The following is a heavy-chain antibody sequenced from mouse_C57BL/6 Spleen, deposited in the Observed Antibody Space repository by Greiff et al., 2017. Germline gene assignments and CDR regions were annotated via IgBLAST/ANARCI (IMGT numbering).Heavy chain of an antibody. D-gene: IGHD2-4*01. CDR1: GYAFSSSW. CDR3: ARWRYDWDY. CDR2: IYPGDGDT. J-gene: IGHJ2*01. V-gene: IGHV1-82*01. Sequence: VNVVESGPELVKPGASVKISCKASGYAFSSSWMNWVKQRPGKGLEWIGRIYPGDGDTNYNGKFKGKATLTADKSSSTAYMQLSSLTSEDSAVYFCARWRYDWDYWGQGTTLTVSS.